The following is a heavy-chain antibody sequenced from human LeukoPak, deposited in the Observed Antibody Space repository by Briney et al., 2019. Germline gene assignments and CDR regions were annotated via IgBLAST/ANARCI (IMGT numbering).Heavy chain of an antibody. CDR3: TRDSEPRREAAAGLDH. D-gene: IGHD6-13*01. J-gene: IGHJ4*02. CDR1: GFDMKDYM. V-gene: IGHV3-43*01. CDR2: LNWEGETT. Sequence: GGSLRLSCAASGFDMKDYMMHWVRQAPGKGLEWVALLNWEGETTYYSDSEKGRFIISRDISKDSLYLQMDSLITADTAFYYCTRDSEPRREAAAGLDHWGQGTLVTVSS.